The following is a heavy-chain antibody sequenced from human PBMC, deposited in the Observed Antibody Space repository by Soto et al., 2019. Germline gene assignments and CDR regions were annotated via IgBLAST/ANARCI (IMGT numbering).Heavy chain of an antibody. CDR2: INPNSGGT. Sequence: ASVKVSFKACGYTFTGYYMHWLRQAPGQGLEWMGWINPNSGGTNYAQKFQGWVTMTRDTSINTAYMELSRLRSDDTAVYYCASSAVAGTGYFQHWGQGTLVTVSS. D-gene: IGHD6-19*01. CDR1: GYTFTGYY. V-gene: IGHV1-2*04. J-gene: IGHJ1*01. CDR3: ASSAVAGTGYFQH.